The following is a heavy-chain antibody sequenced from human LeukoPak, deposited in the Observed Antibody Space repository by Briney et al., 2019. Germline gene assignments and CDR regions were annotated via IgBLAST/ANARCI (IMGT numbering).Heavy chain of an antibody. V-gene: IGHV3-30*18. D-gene: IGHD6-19*01. CDR1: GFTFSSYT. Sequence: GGSLRLSCAASGFTFSSYTMHWVRQAPGKGLEWVAVIPYDGSNKYYADSVKGRFTISRDNSKNTLYLQMNSLRAEDTAVYYCANFGYSSGIVDYWGQGTLVTVSS. J-gene: IGHJ4*02. CDR3: ANFGYSSGIVDY. CDR2: IPYDGSNK.